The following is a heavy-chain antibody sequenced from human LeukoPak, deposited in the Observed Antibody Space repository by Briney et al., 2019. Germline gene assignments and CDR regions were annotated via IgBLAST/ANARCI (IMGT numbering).Heavy chain of an antibody. Sequence: PGESLKISCKGSGYSFTNYWIGWVRQMPGKGLEWMGIIYPGDSDTRYIPSFQGQVTISADKSINTAYPQWSGLKASDTAMYYCARRVDSYWFFDYWGQGTLVTVSS. CDR1: GYSFTNYW. V-gene: IGHV5-51*01. CDR3: ARRVDSYWFFDY. CDR2: IYPGDSDT. J-gene: IGHJ4*02. D-gene: IGHD1-26*01.